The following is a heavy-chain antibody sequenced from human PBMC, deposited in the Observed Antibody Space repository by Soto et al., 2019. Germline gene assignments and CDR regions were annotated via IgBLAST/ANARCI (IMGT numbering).Heavy chain of an antibody. Sequence: QLQLQESGPGLVKPSETLSLTCTASGGSISSSSYYWGWIRQPPGKGLEWIGSFYYSGSSYYNPSLKSRVTISVDTSKNQFSLKLSSVTAADTAVYYCAMPTTALDWYFDLWGRGTLVTVSS. CDR1: GGSISSSSYY. CDR2: FYYSGSS. J-gene: IGHJ2*01. CDR3: AMPTTALDWYFDL. D-gene: IGHD4-17*01. V-gene: IGHV4-39*01.